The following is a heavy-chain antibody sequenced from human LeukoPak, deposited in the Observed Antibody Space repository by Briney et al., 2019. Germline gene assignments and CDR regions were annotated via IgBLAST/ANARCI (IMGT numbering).Heavy chain of an antibody. J-gene: IGHJ4*02. Sequence: GGSLRLSCAASGFTFSSYAMHWVRQAPGKGLEWVAVISYDESNKYYADSVKGRFTISRDNSKNTLYLQMNSLRAEDTALYYCAKTGGIAAAHWGQGTLVTVSS. D-gene: IGHD6-13*01. CDR1: GFTFSSYA. CDR2: ISYDESNK. V-gene: IGHV3-30*04. CDR3: AKTGGIAAAH.